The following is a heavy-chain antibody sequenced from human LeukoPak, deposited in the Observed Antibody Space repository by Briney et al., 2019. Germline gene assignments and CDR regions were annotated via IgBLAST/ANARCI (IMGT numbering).Heavy chain of an antibody. J-gene: IGHJ5*02. CDR1: GYTFTSYY. CDR3: AKDSSGWPSNWFDP. V-gene: IGHV1-46*01. CDR2: INPSGGST. Sequence: ASVKVSCKASGYTFTSYYMHWVRQAPGQGLEWMGIINPSGGSTSYAQKFQGRVTITRDTSASTAYMELSSLRSEDTAVYYCAKDSSGWPSNWFDPWGQGTLVTVSS. D-gene: IGHD6-19*01.